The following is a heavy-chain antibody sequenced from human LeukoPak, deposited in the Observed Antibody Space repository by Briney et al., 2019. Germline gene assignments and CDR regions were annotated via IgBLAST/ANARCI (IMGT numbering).Heavy chain of an antibody. J-gene: IGHJ4*02. D-gene: IGHD1-26*01. CDR1: GFTFNSYW. CDR3: ARLSGNYQYYFDK. V-gene: IGHV3-74*01. Sequence: GGSLRLSCAASGFTFNSYWMHWVRQAPGKGLVWVSRINTDGSDTDYADSVKGRFTASRDSAKNTLYLQMNSLRADDTAVYYCARLSGNYQYYFDKWGQGTLVTVSS. CDR2: INTDGSDT.